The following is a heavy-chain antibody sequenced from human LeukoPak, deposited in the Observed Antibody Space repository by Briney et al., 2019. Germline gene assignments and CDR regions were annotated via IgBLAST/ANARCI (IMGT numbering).Heavy chain of an antibody. V-gene: IGHV4-59*01. Sequence: PSETLSLTCTVSGGSISSYYWSWIRQPPGKGLEWIGYIYYSGSTNYNPSLKSRVTISVDTSKNQFSLKLSSVTAADTAVYYCARDAYSGYDFDHWFDPWGQGTLVTVSS. J-gene: IGHJ5*02. D-gene: IGHD5-12*01. CDR3: ARDAYSGYDFDHWFDP. CDR2: IYYSGST. CDR1: GGSISSYY.